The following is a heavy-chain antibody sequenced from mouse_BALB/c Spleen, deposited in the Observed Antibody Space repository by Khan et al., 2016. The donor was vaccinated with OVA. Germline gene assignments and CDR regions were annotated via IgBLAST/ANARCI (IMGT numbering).Heavy chain of an antibody. V-gene: IGHV2-4-1*01. Sequence: VQLQESGPGLLQPSQSLSITCTVSGFSLTTYGVHWVLQSPGKGLEWLGLIWSGGNTDYNTPFFSRLSISKDNTNSHASFIMNSLQPDDTPTDSCARNSYMYDFTYWGQGTLVTVSA. CDR3: ARNSYMYDFTY. D-gene: IGHD2-14*01. J-gene: IGHJ3*01. CDR2: IWSGGNT. CDR1: GFSLTTYG.